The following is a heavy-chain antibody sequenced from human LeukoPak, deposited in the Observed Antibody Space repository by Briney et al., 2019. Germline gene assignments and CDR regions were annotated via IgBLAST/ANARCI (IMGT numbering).Heavy chain of an antibody. D-gene: IGHD4-17*01. CDR1: GGSISSGGYY. J-gene: IGHJ2*01. CDR3: ARSDGDYHWSFDH. Sequence: PSQTLSLTCTVSGGSISSGGYYWSWIRQHPGKGLEWIGYIYYSGSTYYNPSLKSRVTISVDTSKNQFSLKLSSVTAADTAVYYCARSDGDYHWSFDHWGRGTLVTVSS. CDR2: IYYSGST. V-gene: IGHV4-31*03.